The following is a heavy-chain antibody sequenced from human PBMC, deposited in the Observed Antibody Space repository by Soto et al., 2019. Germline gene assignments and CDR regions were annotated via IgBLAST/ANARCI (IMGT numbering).Heavy chain of an antibody. J-gene: IGHJ4*02. CDR3: ARQPTGLWLGDGPDY. CDR2: ISAYNGNT. Sequence: GLEWMGWISAYNGNTYYNPSLKSRVTISVDTSKNQFSLKLSAVTAADTAVYYFARQPTGLWLGDGPDYWGRGTLVTVS. V-gene: IGHV4-39*01. D-gene: IGHD3-10*01.